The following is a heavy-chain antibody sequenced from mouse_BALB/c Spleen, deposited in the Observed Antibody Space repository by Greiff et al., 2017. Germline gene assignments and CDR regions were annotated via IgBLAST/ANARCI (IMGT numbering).Heavy chain of an antibody. CDR2: IYPYNGGT. CDR1: GYTFTDYN. D-gene: IGHD3-3*01. V-gene: IGHV1S29*02. Sequence: VQLKESGPELVKPGASVKISCKASGYTFTDYNMHWVKQSHGKSLEWIGYIYPYNGGTGYNQKFKSKATLTVDNSSSTAYMELRSLTSEDSAVYYCAKGDWYYFDYWGQGTTLTVSS. J-gene: IGHJ2*01. CDR3: AKGDWYYFDY.